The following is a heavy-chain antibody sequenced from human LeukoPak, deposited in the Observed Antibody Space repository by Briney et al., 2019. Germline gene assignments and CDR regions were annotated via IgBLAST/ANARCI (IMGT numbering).Heavy chain of an antibody. CDR2: IYHSGST. Sequence: SGTLSLTCAVSGGSISSSNWWSWVRQPPVKGLEWIGEIYHSGSTNYNPSLKSRVTISVDKSKNQFSLKLSSVTAADTAVYYCARGVWYYGSGSYTLYHWGQGTLVTVSS. CDR1: GGSISSSNW. D-gene: IGHD3-10*01. CDR3: ARGVWYYGSGSYTLYH. J-gene: IGHJ5*02. V-gene: IGHV4-4*02.